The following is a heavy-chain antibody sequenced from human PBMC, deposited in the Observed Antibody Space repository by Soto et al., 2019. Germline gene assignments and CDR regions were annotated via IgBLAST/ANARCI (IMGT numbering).Heavy chain of an antibody. CDR2: ISGSGVNT. CDR3: AKDHRSSGSGSYSEFDY. D-gene: IGHD3-10*01. CDR1: GFTFSSYA. J-gene: IGHJ4*02. V-gene: IGHV3-23*01. Sequence: GSLRLSCAASGFTFSSYAMSWVRQAPGKGLEWVSTISGSGVNTYYADSVKGRFTISRDSSKNTLYLQMSSLRAEDTAVYYCAKDHRSSGSGSYSEFDYWGQGTLATVSS.